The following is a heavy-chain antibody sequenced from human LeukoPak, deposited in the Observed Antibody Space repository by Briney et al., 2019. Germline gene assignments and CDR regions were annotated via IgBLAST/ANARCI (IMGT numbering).Heavy chain of an antibody. CDR2: IYSGGST. CDR1: GFTFSSYW. CDR3: ARVTGSGSYYIDY. Sequence: GGSLRLSCAASGFTFSSYWMHWVRQAPGKGLEWVSVIYSGGSTYYADSVKGRFTISRDNSKNTLYLQMNSLRAEDTAVYYCARVTGSGSYYIDYWGQGTLVTVSS. D-gene: IGHD3-10*01. J-gene: IGHJ4*02. V-gene: IGHV3-53*01.